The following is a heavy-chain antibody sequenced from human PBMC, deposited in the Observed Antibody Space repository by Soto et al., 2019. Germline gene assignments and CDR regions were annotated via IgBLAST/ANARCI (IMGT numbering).Heavy chain of an antibody. V-gene: IGHV1-8*01. D-gene: IGHD3-9*01. Sequence: XSVKVSCKASGYTFTSYDINWVRQATGQGLEWMGWMNPNSGNTGYAQKFQGRVTMTRNTSISTAYMELSSLRSEDTAVYYCARDRVDDILTASRLKNYYYGMDVWGQGTTVTVSS. CDR1: GYTFTSYD. CDR3: ARDRVDDILTASRLKNYYYGMDV. J-gene: IGHJ6*02. CDR2: MNPNSGNT.